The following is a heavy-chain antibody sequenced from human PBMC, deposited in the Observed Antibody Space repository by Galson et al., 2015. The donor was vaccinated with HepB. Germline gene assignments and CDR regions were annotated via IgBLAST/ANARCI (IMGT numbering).Heavy chain of an antibody. CDR3: ARPYAAGETFDI. J-gene: IGHJ3*02. CDR2: IFYSGST. Sequence: TLSLTCAVPGGSISSRTYYWGWIRQPPGKGLEWIGNIFYSGSTYYNPSLNSRVTISVDTSKNQFSLRLSSVTAADTAVYYCARPYAAGETFDIWGQGTMVTVSS. D-gene: IGHD6-13*01. V-gene: IGHV4-39*01. CDR1: GGSISSRTYY.